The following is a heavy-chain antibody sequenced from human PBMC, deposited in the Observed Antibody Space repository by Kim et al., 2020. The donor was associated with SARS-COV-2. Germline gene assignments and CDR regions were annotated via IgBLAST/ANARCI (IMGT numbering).Heavy chain of an antibody. Sequence: SVKVSCKASGGTFSSYAISWVRQAPGQGLEWMGGIIPIFGTANYAQKFQGRVTITADESTSTAYMELSSLRSEDTAVYYCSLAPLRRGVVTYYYDSSGYSRDYWGQGTLVTVSS. CDR3: SLAPLRRGVVTYYYDSSGYSRDY. CDR2: IIPIFGTA. D-gene: IGHD3-22*01. V-gene: IGHV1-69*13. CDR1: GGTFSSYA. J-gene: IGHJ4*02.